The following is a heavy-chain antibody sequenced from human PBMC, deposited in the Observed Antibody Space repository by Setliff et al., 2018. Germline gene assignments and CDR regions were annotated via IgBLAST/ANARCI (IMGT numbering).Heavy chain of an antibody. CDR2: IKQDGSDK. CDR1: GFIFSTYW. D-gene: IGHD6-19*01. J-gene: IGHJ4*02. Sequence: GGSLRLSCAASGFIFSTYWMSWVRQAPGKGLEWVANIKQDGSDKYYVDSVKGRFTISRDNAKNSLYLQMNSLRVEDTAVYYCVTDPPFSGWSFDSWGQGTLVTVSS. CDR3: VTDPPFSGWSFDS. V-gene: IGHV3-7*01.